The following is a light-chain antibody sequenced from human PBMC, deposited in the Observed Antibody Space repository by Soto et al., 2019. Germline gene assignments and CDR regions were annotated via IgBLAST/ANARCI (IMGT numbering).Light chain of an antibody. V-gene: IGKV3-20*01. CDR2: GAS. J-gene: IGKJ1*01. CDR3: QQYANSPPT. CDR1: QSVSSSY. Sequence: EIVLTQSPGTLSLSPGERATLSCRASQSVSSSYLAWYQQKPGQAPRLLIYGASIRATGIPDRFSGSGSGTDFTLTISRLEPEDFAVYYCQQYANSPPTFGQGTKVEIK.